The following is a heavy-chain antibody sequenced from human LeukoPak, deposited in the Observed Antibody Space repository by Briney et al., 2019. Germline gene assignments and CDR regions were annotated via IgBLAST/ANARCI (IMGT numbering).Heavy chain of an antibody. CDR1: GFTFSSSP. J-gene: IGHJ4*02. Sequence: GGSLRLSCSASGFTFSSSPMHWVRQAPGKGLEWVSAISNSGDSTFYADSVKGRLTISRDNSKSTLYLQMNSLRAEDTAVYYCASTGYGVRDYWGQGTLVTVSS. CDR3: ASTGYGVRDY. V-gene: IGHV3-23*01. CDR2: ISNSGDST. D-gene: IGHD4-17*01.